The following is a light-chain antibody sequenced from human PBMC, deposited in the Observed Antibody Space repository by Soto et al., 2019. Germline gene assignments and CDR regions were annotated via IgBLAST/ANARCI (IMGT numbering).Light chain of an antibody. CDR3: MLYMGGGLVV. J-gene: IGLJ2*01. CDR2: STN. V-gene: IGLV8-61*01. Sequence: QAVVTQEPSFSVSPGGTVTLTCGLTSGSVSTTYYPSWYQQTPGQAPRTLIYSTNIRFSGVPDRFSGSILGNKAALTITGAQADDESDYHCMLYMGGGLVVFGGGTQLTVL. CDR1: SGSVSTTYY.